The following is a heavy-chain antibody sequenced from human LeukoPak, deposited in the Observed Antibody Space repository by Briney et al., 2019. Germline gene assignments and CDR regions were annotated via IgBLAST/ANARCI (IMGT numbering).Heavy chain of an antibody. CDR2: IYHSGST. CDR1: GYSISSGYY. V-gene: IGHV4-38-2*02. Sequence: PSETLSLTCTVSGYSISSGYYWGWTRQPPGKGLEWIGEIYHSGSTNYNPSLKSRVTISVDKSKNQFSLKLSSVTAADTAVYYCARYDVGWYYFDYWGQGTLVTVSS. D-gene: IGHD6-19*01. J-gene: IGHJ4*02. CDR3: ARYDVGWYYFDY.